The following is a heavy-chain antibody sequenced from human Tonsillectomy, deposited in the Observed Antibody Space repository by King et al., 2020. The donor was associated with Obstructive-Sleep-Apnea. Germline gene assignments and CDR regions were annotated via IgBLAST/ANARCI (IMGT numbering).Heavy chain of an antibody. D-gene: IGHD3-10*01. CDR3: ARAIYGSGSYYPPDAFDI. CDR1: GFTFSTYC. CDR2: IKQDGSEK. Sequence: QLVQSGGGLVQPGGSLRLSCAASGFTFSTYCMSWVRQAPGKGLEWVANIKQDGSEKYYVDSVKGRFTISRDNAKNSLYLQMNSLRAEDTAVDYCARAIYGSGSYYPPDAFDIWGQGTMVTVSS. J-gene: IGHJ3*02. V-gene: IGHV3-7*01.